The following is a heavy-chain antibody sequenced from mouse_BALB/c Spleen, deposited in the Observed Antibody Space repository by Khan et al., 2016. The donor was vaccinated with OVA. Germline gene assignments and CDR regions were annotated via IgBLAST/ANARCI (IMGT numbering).Heavy chain of an antibody. CDR1: GYTFTNYG. J-gene: IGHJ4*01. CDR2: INTYTGEP. V-gene: IGHV9-3-1*01. D-gene: IGHD1-1*01. CDR3: AKYGKIGYAIDY. Sequence: QIQLVQSGPELKKPGETVKISCKASGYTFTNYGMNWVKQAPGKGLKWMGWINTYTGEPTYGDDFKGRFAFSLETSAGTAYLQINNLKNEDTATXFCAKYGKIGYAIDYWSQGTSVTVSS.